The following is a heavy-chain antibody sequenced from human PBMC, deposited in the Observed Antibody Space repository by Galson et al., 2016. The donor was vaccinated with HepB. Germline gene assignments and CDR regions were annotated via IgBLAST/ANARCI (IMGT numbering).Heavy chain of an antibody. Sequence: SLRLSCAASGFTFSGYAMHWVRQAPGKGLEWVTLISYDGSKKYYADSVRGRFTISRDNSKNTMYLQMDNLRTEDTAVYYCARAWIQIRDAFDVWGQGTMVTVSS. J-gene: IGHJ3*01. CDR1: GFTFSGYA. D-gene: IGHD5-18*01. V-gene: IGHV3-30-3*01. CDR2: ISYDGSKK. CDR3: ARAWIQIRDAFDV.